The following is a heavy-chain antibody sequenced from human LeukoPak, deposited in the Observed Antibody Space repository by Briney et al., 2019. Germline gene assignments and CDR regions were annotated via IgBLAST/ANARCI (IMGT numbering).Heavy chain of an antibody. CDR3: ARHDKGLSYGDSHPDY. V-gene: IGHV4-38-2*02. Sequence: SETLSLTCTVSGYSISSGYYWGWIRQPPGKGLEWIGSIYHSGSTYYNPSLKSRVTISVDTSKNQFSLKLSSVTAADTAVYYCARHDKGLSYGDSHPDYWGQGTLVTVSS. J-gene: IGHJ4*02. CDR2: IYHSGST. D-gene: IGHD4-17*01. CDR1: GYSISSGYY.